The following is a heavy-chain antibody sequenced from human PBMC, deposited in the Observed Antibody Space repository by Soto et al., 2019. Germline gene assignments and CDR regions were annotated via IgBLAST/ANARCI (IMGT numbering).Heavy chain of an antibody. V-gene: IGHV3-23*01. Sequence: GGSLRLSCAASGFTFSTYAMSWVRQAPGKGLEWVSAIGSTGADTYYADSVTGRFTISRDNSNYALHLQMNSLRAGDTAIYYCARGSHGEHDSWGQGALVTVSS. CDR3: ARGSHGEHDS. CDR1: GFTFSTYA. CDR2: IGSTGADT. D-gene: IGHD4-17*01. J-gene: IGHJ4*02.